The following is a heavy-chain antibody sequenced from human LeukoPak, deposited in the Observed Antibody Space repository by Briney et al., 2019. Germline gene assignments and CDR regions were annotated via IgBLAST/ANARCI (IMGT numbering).Heavy chain of an antibody. Sequence: GGSLRLSCAASGFTFTSYAIKRVRQAPGKGLESVSVISGAGGTTYYADSVKGRFTISRDNSKNTVYLQMDSLRAEDTAVYYCAKTKQGSGYLDYWGQGTLVTVSS. CDR2: ISGAGGTT. V-gene: IGHV3-23*01. CDR3: AKTKQGSGYLDY. J-gene: IGHJ4*02. D-gene: IGHD3-10*01. CDR1: GFTFTSYA.